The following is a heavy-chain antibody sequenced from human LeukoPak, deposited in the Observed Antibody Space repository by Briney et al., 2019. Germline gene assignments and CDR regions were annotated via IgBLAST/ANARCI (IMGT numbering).Heavy chain of an antibody. J-gene: IGHJ6*02. CDR1: GFTFSSYA. V-gene: IGHV3-23*01. CDR3: AKGSSSWYDYYYGMDV. CDR2: ISGSGGST. D-gene: IGHD6-13*01. Sequence: GGSLRLSGAASGFTFSSYAMSWVRQAPGKGLEWVSAISGSGGSTYYADSVKGRFTISRDNSKNTLYLQMNSLRAEDTAVYYCAKGSSSWYDYYYGMDVWGQGTTVTVSS.